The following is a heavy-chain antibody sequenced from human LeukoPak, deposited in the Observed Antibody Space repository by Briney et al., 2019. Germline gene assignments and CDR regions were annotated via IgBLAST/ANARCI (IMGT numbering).Heavy chain of an antibody. CDR1: GFTVSSNY. V-gene: IGHV3-66*01. Sequence: GGSLRLSCAASGFTVSSNYMSWVRQAPGKGLEWVSVIYSGGSTYYADSVKGRFTISGDNSKNTLYLQMNSLRAEDTAVYYCARDLDTAMATPGRDYWGQGTLVTVSS. CDR2: IYSGGST. J-gene: IGHJ4*02. CDR3: ARDLDTAMATPGRDY. D-gene: IGHD5-18*01.